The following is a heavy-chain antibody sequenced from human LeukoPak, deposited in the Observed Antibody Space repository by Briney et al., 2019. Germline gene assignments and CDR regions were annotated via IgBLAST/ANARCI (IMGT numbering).Heavy chain of an antibody. CDR1: GGSISSSSYY. J-gene: IGHJ3*02. CDR3: ARDLAMVRGVGAFDI. D-gene: IGHD3-10*01. CDR2: IYYSGST. Sequence: SETLSLTCTVSGGSISSSSYYWGWIRQPPGKGLEWIGSIYYSGSTYYNPSLKSRVTISVDTSKNQFSLKLSSVTAADTAVYYCARDLAMVRGVGAFDIWGQGTMVTVSS. V-gene: IGHV4-39*07.